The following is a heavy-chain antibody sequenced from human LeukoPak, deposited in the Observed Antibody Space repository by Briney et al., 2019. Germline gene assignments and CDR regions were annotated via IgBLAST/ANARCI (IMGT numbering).Heavy chain of an antibody. Sequence: SETLSLTCTVSGGSMNSHYWSWIRQPPGKGLEWIGYMLDTVTTKDNPSLKSRFTLSADTSKNQFYLRLISVTAADTAVYYCATIKRGNIYGYFDFWGQGILVTVSS. J-gene: IGHJ4*02. V-gene: IGHV4-59*11. D-gene: IGHD5-18*01. CDR1: GGSMNSHY. CDR2: MLDTVTT. CDR3: ATIKRGNIYGYFDF.